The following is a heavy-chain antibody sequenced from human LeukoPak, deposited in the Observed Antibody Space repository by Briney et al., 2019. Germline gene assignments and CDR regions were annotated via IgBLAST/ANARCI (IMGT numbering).Heavy chain of an antibody. Sequence: SQTLSLTCTVSGGSVSSGNYYWSWIRQPAGKGLEWIGLIYTSGSIKYNPSLKSRVTISVDTSKNQFSLKLSSVTAADTAVYYCARGGGGSSRFDYWGQGILVTVSS. D-gene: IGHD2-15*01. V-gene: IGHV4-61*02. CDR3: ARGGGGSSRFDY. J-gene: IGHJ4*02. CDR1: GGSVSSGNYY. CDR2: IYTSGSI.